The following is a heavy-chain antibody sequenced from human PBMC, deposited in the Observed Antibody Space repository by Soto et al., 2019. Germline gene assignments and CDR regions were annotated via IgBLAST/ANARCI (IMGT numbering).Heavy chain of an antibody. V-gene: IGHV5-51*01. CDR1: GYSFTSYW. D-gene: IGHD6-19*01. CDR3: ARLSSGYDYGGIAVAGTSSPIDY. CDR2: IYPGDSDT. J-gene: IGHJ4*02. Sequence: GESLKISCKGSGYSFTSYWIGWVRQMPGKGLGWMGIIYPGDSDTRYSPSFQGQVTISADKSISTAYLQWSSLKASDTAMYYCARLSSGYDYGGIAVAGTSSPIDYWGQGTLVTVSS.